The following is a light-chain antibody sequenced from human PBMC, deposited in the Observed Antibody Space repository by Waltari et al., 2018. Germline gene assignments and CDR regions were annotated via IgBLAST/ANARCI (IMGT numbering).Light chain of an antibody. CDR3: MIWDSSAWV. Sequence: QAVLTQPSSLSASPGASASLTCTLRSGIDVGTYRIYWYQQKPGSPPHYLLRYRSDSDKQRGSGVPSRFSGSKDASANAVILLIAGLQADDEADYYCMIWDSSAWVFGGGTKLTVL. J-gene: IGLJ3*02. CDR2: YRSDSDK. V-gene: IGLV5-45*03. CDR1: SGIDVGTYR.